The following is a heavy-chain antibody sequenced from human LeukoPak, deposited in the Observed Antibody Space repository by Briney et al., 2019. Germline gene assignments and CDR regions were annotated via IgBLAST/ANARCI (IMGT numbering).Heavy chain of an antibody. CDR2: IHHSGST. Sequence: PSETLSLTCAVSGYSISSYYNWGCRQQPPGRVLEWFGNIHHSGSTYYNPSLKSRITISVDTSKNQFSLEVTSMTASDTAVYYCVGYKNGHLDYCGEGGLVTVSS. D-gene: IGHD1-1*01. CDR3: VGYKNGHLDY. V-gene: IGHV4-38-2*01. J-gene: IGHJ4*02. CDR1: GYSISSYYN.